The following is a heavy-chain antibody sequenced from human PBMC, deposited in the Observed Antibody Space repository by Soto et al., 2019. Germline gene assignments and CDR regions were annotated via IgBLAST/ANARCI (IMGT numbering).Heavy chain of an antibody. CDR1: GFTFSSYS. V-gene: IGHV3-48*01. D-gene: IGHD3-9*01. CDR3: ARDWDDILILVY. Sequence: EVQLVESGGGLVQPGGSLRLSCAASGFTFSSYSMNWVRQAPGKGLEWVSYISSSTIYYADYVKGRFTISRDNAKNSRCLQMNSLRAADTALYYCARDWDDILILVYWGQGTLVTVSS. CDR2: ISSSTI. J-gene: IGHJ1*01.